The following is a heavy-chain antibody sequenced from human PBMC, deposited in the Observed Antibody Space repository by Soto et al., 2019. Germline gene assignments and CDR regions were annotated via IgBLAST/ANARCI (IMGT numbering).Heavy chain of an antibody. V-gene: IGHV1-69*01. CDR2: IIPIFGTA. CDR3: AIDYYDSSGYYYPNFDD. J-gene: IGHJ4*02. Sequence: QVQLVQSGAEVKKPGSSVKVSCKASGGTFSSYAISWVRQAPGQGLEWMGGIIPIFGTANYAQKFQGRVTITADESTRTAYMELSSLRSEDTAVYYCAIDYYDSSGYYYPNFDDWGQGTLVTVSS. D-gene: IGHD3-22*01. CDR1: GGTFSSYA.